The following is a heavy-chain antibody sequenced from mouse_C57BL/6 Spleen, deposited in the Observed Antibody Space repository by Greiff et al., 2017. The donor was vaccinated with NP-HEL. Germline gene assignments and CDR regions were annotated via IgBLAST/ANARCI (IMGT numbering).Heavy chain of an antibody. J-gene: IGHJ4*01. CDR3: TRLPPIYYDYDSYAMDY. V-gene: IGHV6-6*01. CDR1: GFTFSDAW. CDR2: IRNKANNHAT. D-gene: IGHD2-4*01. Sequence: EVKLMESGGGLVQPGGSMKLSCAASGFTFSDAWMDWVRQSPEKGLEWVAEIRNKANNHATYYAESVKGRFTISRDASKSSVYLQMNSLRAEDTGIYYCTRLPPIYYDYDSYAMDYWGQGTSVTVSS.